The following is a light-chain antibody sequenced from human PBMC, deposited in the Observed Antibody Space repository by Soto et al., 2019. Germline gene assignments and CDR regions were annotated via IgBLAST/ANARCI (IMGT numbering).Light chain of an antibody. CDR1: QSVNLNY. CDR3: QQYGRSPFT. CDR2: GAS. V-gene: IGKV3-20*01. J-gene: IGKJ3*01. Sequence: EIVLTQSPGTLSLSPGERATLSCRASQSVNLNYLAWYQQKPGQAPRLLIYGASSRATSIPDRFSGSGSGTEFTLTVSRLEPEDFAVYYCQQYGRSPFTFGPGTKVDIK.